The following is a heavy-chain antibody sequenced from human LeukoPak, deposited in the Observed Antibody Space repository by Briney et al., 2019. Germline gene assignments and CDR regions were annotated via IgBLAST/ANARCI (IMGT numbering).Heavy chain of an antibody. V-gene: IGHV3-23*01. Sequence: GGSLRLSCGASGFTFGSYAMSWVRLAPGKGLEWVSGICGGGNCPYYTDSVKGRFTISRDNSKNTLYLLMSSLRAEDTAVYYCAKPMYGDYANLHAMDVWGQGTPVTVSS. CDR1: GFTFGSYA. D-gene: IGHD4-17*01. CDR3: AKPMYGDYANLHAMDV. CDR2: ICGGGNCP. J-gene: IGHJ6*02.